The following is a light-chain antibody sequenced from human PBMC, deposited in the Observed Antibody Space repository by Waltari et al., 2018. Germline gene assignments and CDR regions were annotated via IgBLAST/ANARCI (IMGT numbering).Light chain of an antibody. J-gene: IGKJ4*01. CDR2: HAS. Sequence: EIVLTPSPATLALSPGERATLSCRARQSVSNFLAWYQQKPGQAPRLLIYHASKRATDIPDGFSGRGSGTDFTLTISSLDPGDSAVYYCQQRANWPPLTFGGGTRVEI. CDR1: QSVSNF. V-gene: IGKV3-11*01. CDR3: QQRANWPPLT.